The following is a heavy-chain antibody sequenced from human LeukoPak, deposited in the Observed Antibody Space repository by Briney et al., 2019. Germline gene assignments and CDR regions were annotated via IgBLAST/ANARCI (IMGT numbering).Heavy chain of an antibody. CDR2: ISSSSSYI. V-gene: IGHV3-21*01. CDR3: ATGVVAAIYGDYQPGFDY. D-gene: IGHD4-17*01. CDR1: GFTFSSYS. J-gene: IGHJ4*02. Sequence: GGSLRLSCAASGFTFSSYSMNWVRQAPGKGLEWVSSISSSSSYIYYADSVKGRLTISRDNAKNSLYLQMNSLRAEDTAVYYCATGVVAAIYGDYQPGFDYWGQGTLVTVSS.